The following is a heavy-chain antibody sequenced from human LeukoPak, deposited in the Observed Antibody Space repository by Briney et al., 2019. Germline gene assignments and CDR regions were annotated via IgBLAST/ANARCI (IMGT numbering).Heavy chain of an antibody. Sequence: GGSLRLSWAASGFTFSSYAMSWVRQAPGKGLEWVSAISGSGGSTYYADSVKGRFTISRDNSKNTLYLQMIILRAEDTAVYYCAKDFSNLYFGMDVWGQGTTVTVSS. CDR2: ISGSGGST. V-gene: IGHV3-23*01. CDR1: GFTFSSYA. J-gene: IGHJ6*02. CDR3: AKDFSNLYFGMDV.